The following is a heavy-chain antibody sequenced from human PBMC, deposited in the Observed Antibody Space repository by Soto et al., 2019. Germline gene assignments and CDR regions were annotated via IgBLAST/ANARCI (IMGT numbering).Heavy chain of an antibody. CDR1: GGSISSGGYY. J-gene: IGHJ5*02. CDR3: ARDPAP. CDR2: IYNSGST. Sequence: QVQLQESGTGLVKALQTLSLACTVSGGSISSGGYYWSWIRQHPGKGLEWIGYIYNSGSTYYNPFLKSRVTISADTSKNQFSLKLSSLTAADTAVYYCARDPAPWGQGTLVTVSS. V-gene: IGHV4-31*03.